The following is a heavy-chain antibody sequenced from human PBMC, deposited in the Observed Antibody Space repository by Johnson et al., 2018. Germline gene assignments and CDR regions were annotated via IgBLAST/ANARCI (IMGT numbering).Heavy chain of an antibody. D-gene: IGHD5-24*01. V-gene: IGHV3-30-3*01. Sequence: QVQLVQSGGGVVQPGRSLRLSCAASGFTFSSYAMHWVRQAPGKGLEWVAVISYYGSNKYYADSVKGRFTISRDNSQNTLDPQMTSLRAADTAVYYCARLPPSIRDGYNHDAFDTWGQGTMVTVSS. J-gene: IGHJ3*02. CDR3: ARLPPSIRDGYNHDAFDT. CDR1: GFTFSSYA. CDR2: ISYYGSNK.